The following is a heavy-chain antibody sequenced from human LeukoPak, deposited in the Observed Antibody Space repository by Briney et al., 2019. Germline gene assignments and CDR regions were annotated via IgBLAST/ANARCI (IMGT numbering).Heavy chain of an antibody. J-gene: IGHJ6*02. CDR2: IIPIFGTA. V-gene: IGHV1-69*13. CDR3: AIHYDILTVSRYSYGMDV. CDR1: GGTFSSYA. D-gene: IGHD3-9*01. Sequence: GASVKVSCKASGGTFSSYAISWVRQAPGQGLEWMGGIIPIFGTANYAQKFQGRVTITADESTSTAYMELSSLRSEDTAVYYCAIHYDILTVSRYSYGMDVWAKGPRSPSP.